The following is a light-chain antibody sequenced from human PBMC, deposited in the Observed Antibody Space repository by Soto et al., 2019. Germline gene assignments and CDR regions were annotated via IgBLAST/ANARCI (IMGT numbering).Light chain of an antibody. V-gene: IGLV2-8*01. J-gene: IGLJ3*02. CDR1: SSDVGGYNY. CDR2: EVS. Sequence: QSALTQPPSASGSPGQSVPISCTGTSSDVGGYNYVSWYQQHPGKAPQLMIYEVSKRPSGVPDRFSGSKSGNTASLTVSGLQAEDEADYYCSSYAGSNKGVFGGGTKVTVL. CDR3: SSYAGSNKGV.